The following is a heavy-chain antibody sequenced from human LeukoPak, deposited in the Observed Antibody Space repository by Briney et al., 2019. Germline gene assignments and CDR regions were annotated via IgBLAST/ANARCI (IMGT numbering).Heavy chain of an antibody. D-gene: IGHD3-10*01. J-gene: IGHJ4*02. V-gene: IGHV4-59*08. CDR1: GAPMSSYY. CDR3: ARHPELYFFDY. CDR2: ISYRGRT. Sequence: SDPLSLTCTVSGAPMSSYYWRWIPQPPGKGGEWIVYISYRGRTNYNPSLKSRVTISADTSKYQVSLTLSCVTAADTAVYYCARHPELYFFDYWGQGTLVTVSS.